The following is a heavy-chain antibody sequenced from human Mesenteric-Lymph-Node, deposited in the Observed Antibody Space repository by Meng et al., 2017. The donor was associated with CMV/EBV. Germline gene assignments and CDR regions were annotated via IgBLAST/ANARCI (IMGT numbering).Heavy chain of an antibody. V-gene: IGHV1-69*05. J-gene: IGHJ6*02. CDR2: IIPIFGTA. Sequence: SVKVSCKASGGTFSSYAISWVRQAPGQGLEWMGGIIPIFGTANYAQKFQGRVTITTDESTSTAYMELSSLRSEDTAVYYCARGVRVAGIWTIKYYYGMDVWGQGTTVTVSS. D-gene: IGHD6-19*01. CDR1: GGTFSSYA. CDR3: ARGVRVAGIWTIKYYYGMDV.